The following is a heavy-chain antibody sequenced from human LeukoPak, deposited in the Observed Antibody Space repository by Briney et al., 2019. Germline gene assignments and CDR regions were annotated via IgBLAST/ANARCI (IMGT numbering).Heavy chain of an antibody. J-gene: IGHJ6*03. Sequence: GGSLRLSCAASGFTFSSYGMHWVRQAPGKGLEWVAVISYDGSNKYYADSVKGRFTISRDNSKNTLYLQMNSLRAEDTAVYYCAKESSGYYYYYMDVWGKGTTVTISS. CDR1: GFTFSSYG. CDR3: AKESSGYYYYYMDV. D-gene: IGHD3-10*01. CDR2: ISYDGSNK. V-gene: IGHV3-30*18.